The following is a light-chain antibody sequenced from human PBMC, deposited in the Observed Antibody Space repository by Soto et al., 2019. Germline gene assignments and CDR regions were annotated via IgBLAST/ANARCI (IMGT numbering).Light chain of an antibody. CDR1: QSVSSSY. J-gene: IGKJ1*01. V-gene: IGKV3-20*01. CDR3: QQYGSSRWT. Sequence: EIVLTQSPGTLSLSPGERATLSCRASQSVSSSYLAWYQQKHGQAPRLLIYGASSRATGIPDRFSVSGSGTDFTLTISRLDPEDFAVYYCQQYGSSRWTFGQGTKVEIK. CDR2: GAS.